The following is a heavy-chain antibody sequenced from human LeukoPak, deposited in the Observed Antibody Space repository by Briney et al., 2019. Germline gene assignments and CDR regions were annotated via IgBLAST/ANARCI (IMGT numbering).Heavy chain of an antibody. D-gene: IGHD5-24*01. CDR2: ISSSGSTL. Sequence: GGSLRLSCAASVSTFSDYYMSWIRQAPGKGLEWVSYISSSGSTLYYADSVKGRITISRDNAKNSLYLQMNSLRAEDTAVYYCARDRDGYNEYFDYWGQGTLVTVSS. J-gene: IGHJ4*02. V-gene: IGHV3-11*01. CDR1: VSTFSDYY. CDR3: ARDRDGYNEYFDY.